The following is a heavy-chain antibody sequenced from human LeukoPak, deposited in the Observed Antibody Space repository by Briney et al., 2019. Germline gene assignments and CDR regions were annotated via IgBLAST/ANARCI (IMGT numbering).Heavy chain of an antibody. J-gene: IGHJ2*01. CDR2: INPNSGGT. CDR3: ARDVTGDQSWFFDL. V-gene: IGHV1-2*02. CDR1: GYTFIGYY. Sequence: ASVKVSCKASGYTFIGYYMHWVRQAPGQGLEWMGWINPNSGGTNCAQKFQGRVTMTRDTSISTAYMELGRLRSDDTAVYYCARDVTGDQSWFFDLWGRGTLVTASS. D-gene: IGHD7-27*01.